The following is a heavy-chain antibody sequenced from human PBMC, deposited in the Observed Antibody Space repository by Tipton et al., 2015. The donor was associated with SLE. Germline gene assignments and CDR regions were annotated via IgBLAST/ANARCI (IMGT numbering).Heavy chain of an antibody. CDR1: GLSFSDYW. Sequence: SLRLSCAASGLSFSDYWMTWVRQGPGKGLEWVATIKQDGSDKYYVDSVKGRFTISRDNAKNSLYLQMNSLRAEDTAVYYCARWIQLWWGDFWGQGTLLTVSS. V-gene: IGHV3-7*01. CDR2: IKQDGSDK. D-gene: IGHD5-18*01. J-gene: IGHJ4*02. CDR3: ARWIQLWWGDF.